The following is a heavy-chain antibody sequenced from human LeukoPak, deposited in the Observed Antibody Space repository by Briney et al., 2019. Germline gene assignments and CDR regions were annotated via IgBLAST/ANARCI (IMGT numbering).Heavy chain of an antibody. V-gene: IGHV4-59*01. CDR1: GGSISSYY. D-gene: IGHD5-12*01. CDR2: IYYSGST. Sequence: SETLSLTCTVSGGSISSYYWSWIRQPPGKGLEWIGYIYYSGSTNYNPSLKSRVTISVDTSKNQFSLKLSSVTAADTAVYYCARGYSGYDSPFDYWGQGTLVTVSS. J-gene: IGHJ4*02. CDR3: ARGYSGYDSPFDY.